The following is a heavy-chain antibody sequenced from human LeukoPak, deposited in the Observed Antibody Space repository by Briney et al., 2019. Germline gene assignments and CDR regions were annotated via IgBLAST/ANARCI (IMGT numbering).Heavy chain of an antibody. CDR1: GGTFSSYA. J-gene: IGHJ6*03. CDR2: IIPIFGTA. CDR3: ARGGPYSSSVSLHMDV. D-gene: IGHD6-6*01. Sequence: GASVKVSCKASGGTFSSYAISWVRQAPGQGLEWMGGIIPIFGTANYAQKFQGRVTITTDESTSTAYMELSSLRSEDTAVYYCARGGPYSSSVSLHMDVWGKGTTVTVSS. V-gene: IGHV1-69*05.